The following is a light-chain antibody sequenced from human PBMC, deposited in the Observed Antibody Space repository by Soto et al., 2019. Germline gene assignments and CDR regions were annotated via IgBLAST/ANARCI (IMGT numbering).Light chain of an antibody. CDR3: QQLNSYRVT. V-gene: IGKV1-9*01. J-gene: IGKJ4*01. CDR1: QDIGSW. CDR2: AAS. Sequence: DIQMTLSPSSLSASVGDRVTITCRASQDIGSWFAWYQQKPGKAPKLLIYAASTLQSGVPSRFSGSGSGTDFTLTISSPQPEDFATYYCQQLNSYRVTSCGGTKVDIK.